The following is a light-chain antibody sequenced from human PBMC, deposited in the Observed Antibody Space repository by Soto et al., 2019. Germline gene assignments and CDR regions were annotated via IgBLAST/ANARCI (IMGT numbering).Light chain of an antibody. CDR1: ETIIDY. CDR3: QQSFSAPRT. CDR2: SAS. Sequence: DIPMSQSPSSLSASVGDSVTITCRASETIIDYLNWYQQQPGEATKLLIFSASSLHSGVPSRFRGSQSGTHFTLTISSLQPEDFATYFRQQSFSAPRTLGQGTKL. J-gene: IGKJ2*01. V-gene: IGKV1-39*01.